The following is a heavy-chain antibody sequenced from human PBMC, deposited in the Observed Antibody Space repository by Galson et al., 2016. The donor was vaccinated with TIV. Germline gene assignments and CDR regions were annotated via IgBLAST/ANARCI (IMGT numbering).Heavy chain of an antibody. V-gene: IGHV3-30*02. D-gene: IGHD5-24*01. J-gene: IGHJ6*01. CDR2: IRYDGSEK. CDR1: GFTFRNFA. Sequence: SLRLSCAASGFTFRNFAMHWVRQAPGKGLEWVAFIRYDGSEKYFADSVKGRFTISRDNSKNTLYLQMNNVRAADTAVYYCAKDGDDNSFVHVFNHFLDVRGKGTTVTVSA. CDR3: AKDGDDNSFVHVFNHFLDV.